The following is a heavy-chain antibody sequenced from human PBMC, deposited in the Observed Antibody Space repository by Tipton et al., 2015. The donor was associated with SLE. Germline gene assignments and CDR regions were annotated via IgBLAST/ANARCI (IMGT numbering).Heavy chain of an antibody. J-gene: IGHJ4*02. CDR2: IYYSGST. CDR1: DGSISSSTYY. V-gene: IGHV4-39*01. Sequence: TLSLTYTVSDGSISSSTYYWGWIRQPPGKGLEWIGNIYYSGSTYYNPSLKSRVAISVDTSRNQFSLKLNSVTATDTSVYYCARQGKSSGWYNYWGQGTLVTVSS. CDR3: ARQGKSSGWYNY. D-gene: IGHD6-19*01.